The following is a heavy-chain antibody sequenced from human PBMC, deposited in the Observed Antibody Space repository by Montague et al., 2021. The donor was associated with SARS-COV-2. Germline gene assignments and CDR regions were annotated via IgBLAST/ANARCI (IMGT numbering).Heavy chain of an antibody. CDR2: IYYSGST. CDR1: GGSISSSDYY. Sequence: SETLSLTCTVSGGSISSSDYYWGCIRQPPGKGLEWIGTIYYSGSTYYSPSLKSRVTLSVDTSKNQFSLKLTSLTAADTAVYYCARSSGYNYDISYYGMDVWGQGTTVTVPS. D-gene: IGHD5-18*01. CDR3: ARSSGYNYDISYYGMDV. J-gene: IGHJ6*02. V-gene: IGHV4-39*01.